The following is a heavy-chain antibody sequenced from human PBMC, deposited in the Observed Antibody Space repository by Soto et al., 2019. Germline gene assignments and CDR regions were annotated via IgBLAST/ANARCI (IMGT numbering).Heavy chain of an antibody. Sequence: RASVKVSCKASGHTFTDYFVHWVRLAPGQGLEWMGWVNPDTGVATFPQKFQGRVTVTRDASINTDYMELTHLTSEDTGIYYCERDPIRGGVPYFFDFWGRGTQVTVYS. CDR3: ERDPIRGGVPYFFDF. D-gene: IGHD3-16*01. CDR1: GHTFTDYF. J-gene: IGHJ4*02. CDR2: VNPDTGVA. V-gene: IGHV1-2*02.